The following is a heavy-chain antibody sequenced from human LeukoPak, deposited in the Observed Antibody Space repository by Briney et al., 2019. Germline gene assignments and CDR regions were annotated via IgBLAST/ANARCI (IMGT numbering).Heavy chain of an antibody. D-gene: IGHD6-19*01. CDR1: GESFSGYC. V-gene: IGHV4-34*01. CDR2: INHSGST. J-gene: IGHJ1*01. Sequence: PSETLSLTCAVYGESFSGYCWSWIRQPPGKGLEWIGEINHSGSTNYIPSLKSRVTISVDTSKNQYSLKLSSVTAADTAVYYCARGGAQWLVEYFQHWGQGTLVTVSS. CDR3: ARGGAQWLVEYFQH.